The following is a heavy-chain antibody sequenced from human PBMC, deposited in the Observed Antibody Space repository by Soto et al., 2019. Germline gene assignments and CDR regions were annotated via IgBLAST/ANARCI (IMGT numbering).Heavy chain of an antibody. V-gene: IGHV4-39*01. Sequence: SETLSLTCTVSGGSISSSSYYWGWIRQPPGKGLEWIGSIYYSGSTYYNPSLKSRVTISVDTSKNQFSLKLSSVTAADTAVYYCARQWLVLSYWFDPWGQGTLVTVSS. CDR1: GGSISSSSYY. CDR2: IYYSGST. D-gene: IGHD6-19*01. CDR3: ARQWLVLSYWFDP. J-gene: IGHJ5*02.